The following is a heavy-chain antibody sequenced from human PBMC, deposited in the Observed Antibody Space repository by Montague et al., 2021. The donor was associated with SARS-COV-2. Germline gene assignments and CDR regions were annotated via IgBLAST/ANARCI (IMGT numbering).Heavy chain of an antibody. V-gene: IGHV4-39*01. D-gene: IGHD4-17*01. CDR1: AGTISSSSYY. J-gene: IGHJ6*04. Sequence: SETLSLTCAVSAGTISSSSYYWGWIRKPPGKRPEWIGSIHYSGSTYYNPALKSRVSISVDTSKNQFSLKLTSVTAAVTVVYYCARLWATVYYYYGMDVWGTGTPVTVSS. CDR2: IHYSGST. CDR3: ARLWATVYYYYGMDV.